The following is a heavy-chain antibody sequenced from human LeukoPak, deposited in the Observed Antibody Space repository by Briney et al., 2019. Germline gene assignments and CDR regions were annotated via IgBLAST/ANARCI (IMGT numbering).Heavy chain of an antibody. V-gene: IGHV4-59*01. Sequence: SETLSLTCTVSGGSISPYHWSWIRQPPGKGLEWIGYIYYSGTTKYNPSLKSRVTISVDTSKNQFSLKLSSVTAADTAVYYCARGAQYYYGSGSYYSYWGQGTLVTVSS. CDR3: ARGAQYYYGSGSYYSY. CDR2: IYYSGTT. J-gene: IGHJ4*02. CDR1: GGSISPYH. D-gene: IGHD3-10*01.